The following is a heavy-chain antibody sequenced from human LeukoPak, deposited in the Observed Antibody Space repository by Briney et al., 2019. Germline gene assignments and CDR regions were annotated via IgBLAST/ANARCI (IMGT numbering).Heavy chain of an antibody. CDR2: IYPDESNI. CDR1: GYSFPTYW. CDR3: ARPPSRGYSSSFEY. Sequence: GESLKISCKGSGYSFPTYWIAWLRQMPGKGLEWMGIIYPDESNIRYSPSFQGQVTISADKSMSTANLQWSSLKASDTAMYYCARPPSRGYSSSFEYWGQGTLVTVSS. J-gene: IGHJ4*02. D-gene: IGHD2-2*03. V-gene: IGHV5-51*01.